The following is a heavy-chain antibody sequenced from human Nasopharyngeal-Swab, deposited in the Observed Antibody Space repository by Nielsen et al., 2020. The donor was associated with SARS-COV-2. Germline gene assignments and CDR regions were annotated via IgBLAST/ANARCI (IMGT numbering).Heavy chain of an antibody. CDR3: LPAALDY. Sequence: SVNVSCKASGYTFTSYAMHWVRQAPGQRLEWMGWINAGNGNTKYSQKFQGRVTMTRDTSTSTVYMELSSLRSEDTAVYYCLPAALDYWGQGTLVTVSS. V-gene: IGHV1-3*01. J-gene: IGHJ4*02. CDR2: INAGNGNT. CDR1: GYTFTSYA. D-gene: IGHD2-2*01.